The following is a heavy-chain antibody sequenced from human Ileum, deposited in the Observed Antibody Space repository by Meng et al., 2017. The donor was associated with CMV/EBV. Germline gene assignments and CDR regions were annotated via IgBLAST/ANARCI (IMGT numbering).Heavy chain of an antibody. J-gene: IGHJ5*02. D-gene: IGHD3-3*01. CDR3: ARVSGLRSGDA. V-gene: IGHV4-34*01. CDR2: INHSGST. CDR1: GGSFSGYY. Sequence: SETLSLTCAVYGGSFSGYYWSWIRQPPGKGLEWIGEINHSGSTNYNPSLKSRVTISVDTSKNQFSLKLSSVTAADTAVYYCARVSGLRSGDAWGQGTLVTVSS.